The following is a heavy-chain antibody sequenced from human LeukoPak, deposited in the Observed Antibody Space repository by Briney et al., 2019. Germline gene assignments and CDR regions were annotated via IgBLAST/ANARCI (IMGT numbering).Heavy chain of an antibody. CDR1: GGSISSGGYS. Sequence: SETLSLTCAVSGGSISSGGYSWSWIRQPPGKGLEWIGYIYHSGSTYYNPSLKSRVTISVDRSKNQFSLKLSSVTAADTAVYYCAGEWELNGVWFDPWGQGTLVTVSS. CDR3: AGEWELNGVWFDP. CDR2: IYHSGST. D-gene: IGHD1-26*01. V-gene: IGHV4-30-2*01. J-gene: IGHJ5*02.